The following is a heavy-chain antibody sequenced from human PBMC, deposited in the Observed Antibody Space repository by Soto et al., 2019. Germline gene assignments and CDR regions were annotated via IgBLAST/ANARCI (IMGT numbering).Heavy chain of an antibody. CDR3: ARDSLIYGGNPPDY. D-gene: IGHD4-17*01. V-gene: IGHV3-48*02. CDR1: GFTFSSYS. CDR2: ISSSSSTI. Sequence: EVQLVESGGGLVQPGGSLRLSCAASGFTFSSYSMNWVRQAPGKGLEGVSYISSSSSTIYYADSVKGRFTISRDNAKNSLYLQMNSLRDEDTAVYYCARDSLIYGGNPPDYWGQGTLVTVSS. J-gene: IGHJ4*02.